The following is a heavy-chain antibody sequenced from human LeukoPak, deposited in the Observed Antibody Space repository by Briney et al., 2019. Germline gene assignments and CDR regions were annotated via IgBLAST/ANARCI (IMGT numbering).Heavy chain of an antibody. Sequence: PGGSLRLSCTASGFTFGDYTTSWVRQAPGKGLEWVGFIRSKAYGGTTEYAASVKGRFTISRDDSKSIAYLQMNSLKTEDTAVYYCTKDDRYCSSTSCYGGYYYYYGMDVWGKGTTVTVSS. CDR2: IRSKAYGGTT. J-gene: IGHJ6*04. CDR1: GFTFGDYT. D-gene: IGHD2-2*01. V-gene: IGHV3-49*04. CDR3: TKDDRYCSSTSCYGGYYYYYGMDV.